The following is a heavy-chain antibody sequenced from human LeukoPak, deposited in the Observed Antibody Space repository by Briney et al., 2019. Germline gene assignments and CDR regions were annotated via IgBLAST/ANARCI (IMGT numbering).Heavy chain of an antibody. CDR1: GFTFGSHG. J-gene: IGHJ4*02. D-gene: IGHD2-15*01. CDR2: VSYDGGHK. CDR3: AKCRGTGSCYSGGIDY. V-gene: IGHV3-30*18. Sequence: PGRSLRLSCVASGFTFGSHGMHWVRQGPGKALEWVAAVSYDGGHKYHADSVKGRFTISRDNSKNILYLEMSSLRDEDTAVYSCAKCRGTGSCYSGGIDYLGQGTLVTVSS.